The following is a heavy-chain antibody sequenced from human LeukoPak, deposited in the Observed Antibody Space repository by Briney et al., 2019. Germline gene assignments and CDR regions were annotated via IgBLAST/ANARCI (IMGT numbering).Heavy chain of an antibody. V-gene: IGHV1-69*06. D-gene: IGHD6-13*01. CDR3: ARATGYTLDY. J-gene: IGHJ4*02. CDR1: GGTFSSYA. CDR2: IIPIFGTA. Sequence: ASVKVSCKASGGTFSSYAISWVRQAPGQGLEWMGGIIPIFGTANYAQKFQGRVTITADKSTSTAYKELSSLRSEDTAVYYCARATGYTLDYWGQGTLVTVSS.